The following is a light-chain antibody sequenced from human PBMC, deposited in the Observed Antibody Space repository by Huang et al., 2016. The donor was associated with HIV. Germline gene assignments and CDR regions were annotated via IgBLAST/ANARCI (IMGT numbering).Light chain of an antibody. CDR2: DAS. Sequence: IQLTQSPSSLSASVGDRVTITCRASQGISTYLAWDQLKPGKVPRLLIYDASTLQSGVPSRFSGSGSGTDFTLTINSLQPEDFATYYCQQLYSYPLTFGGGTKLEI. J-gene: IGKJ4*01. CDR1: QGISTY. CDR3: QQLYSYPLT. V-gene: IGKV1-9*01.